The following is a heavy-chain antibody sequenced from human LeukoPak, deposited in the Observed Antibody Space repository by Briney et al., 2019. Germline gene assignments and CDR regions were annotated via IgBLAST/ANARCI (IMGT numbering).Heavy chain of an antibody. Sequence: GGSLRLSCAASGFTFSSYEMNWVRQAPGKGLEWVSYISSSGSTIYYADSVKGRFTISRDNAKNSLYLQMNSLRAEDTAVYYCARDSGSCPNDYWGQGTLVTVSS. D-gene: IGHD6-13*01. CDR2: ISSSGSTI. CDR1: GFTFSSYE. J-gene: IGHJ4*02. CDR3: ARDSGSCPNDY. V-gene: IGHV3-48*03.